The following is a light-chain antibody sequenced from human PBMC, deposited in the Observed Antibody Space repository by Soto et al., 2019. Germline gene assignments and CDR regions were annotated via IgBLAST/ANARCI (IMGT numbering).Light chain of an antibody. V-gene: IGLV1-44*01. CDR1: SSNIGSKT. J-gene: IGLJ1*01. Sequence: QSALTHPPSAPGTTGQRVTISCSGSSSNIGSKTVNWYQQLPGTVPKLLIYNSYQRPSGFPDRFSGSKSGTSASLAISGLQSEDEADYYCAAWDASLNGYVFGAGT. CDR3: AAWDASLNGYV. CDR2: NSY.